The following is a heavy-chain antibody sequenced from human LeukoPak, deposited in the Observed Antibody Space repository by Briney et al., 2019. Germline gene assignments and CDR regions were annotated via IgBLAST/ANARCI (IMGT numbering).Heavy chain of an antibody. V-gene: IGHV3-11*04. Sequence: GGSLRLSCAASEFTFSDYYMSWVRQAPGKGLAWVSYISSTSSTRYYADSVRGRFTISRDNAKNSLYLQMNSLRAEDTAVYYCARVGYSYGDYWGQGTLVTVSS. CDR1: EFTFSDYY. CDR3: ARVGYSYGDY. CDR2: ISSTSSTR. J-gene: IGHJ4*02. D-gene: IGHD5-18*01.